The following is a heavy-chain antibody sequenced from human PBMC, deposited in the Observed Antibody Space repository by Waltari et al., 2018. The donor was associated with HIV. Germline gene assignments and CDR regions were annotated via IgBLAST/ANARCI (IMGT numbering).Heavy chain of an antibody. CDR1: GFSFTNHA. V-gene: IGHV3-23*04. CDR3: AKVLYYANPIEVFDY. D-gene: IGHD3-16*01. J-gene: IGHJ4*02. CDR2: ISGSGGTI. Sequence: EVELVESGGGLIEPGGSLRLSCEASGFSFTNHAISWVRKATGKGLAWVSVISGSGGTIYYAYSVKGRFTISRDKSTNTVFLQMNTLRADDTAIYYCAKVLYYANPIEVFDYWGQGTLVTVSS.